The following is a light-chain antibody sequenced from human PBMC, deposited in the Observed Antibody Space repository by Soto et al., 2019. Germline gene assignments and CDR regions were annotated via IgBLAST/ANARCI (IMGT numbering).Light chain of an antibody. Sequence: EIVLTQSPATLSLSPGERATLSCRASQSVSSYLAWYQQKPGQAPRLLIYDASNRATGIPARFSGSGSGTDFTLTISSLAPEDFAVYYGQQRSNWPLMYSFGQGTKLEIK. CDR2: DAS. CDR3: QQRSNWPLMYS. J-gene: IGKJ2*01. CDR1: QSVSSY. V-gene: IGKV3-11*01.